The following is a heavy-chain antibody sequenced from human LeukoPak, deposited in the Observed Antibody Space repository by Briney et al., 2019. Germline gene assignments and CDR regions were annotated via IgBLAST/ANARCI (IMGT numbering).Heavy chain of an antibody. CDR2: IYYSGST. Sequence: SETLSLTCTVSGGSISSYYWSWIRQPPGKGLEWIGYIYYSGSTNYNPSLKSRVTISVDTSKNQFSLKLSSVTAADTAVYYCARAELAELRYFDWFPYNYYMDVWGKGTTVTVSS. D-gene: IGHD3-9*01. V-gene: IGHV4-59*01. CDR3: ARAELAELRYFDWFPYNYYMDV. CDR1: GGSISSYY. J-gene: IGHJ6*03.